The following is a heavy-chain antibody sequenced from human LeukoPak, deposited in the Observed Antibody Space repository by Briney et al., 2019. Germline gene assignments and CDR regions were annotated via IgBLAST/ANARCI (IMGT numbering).Heavy chain of an antibody. CDR3: ARHREFNFDY. Sequence: SETLSLTCTVSGGSISSSSYYWGWIRQPPGKGLEWIGSIYYSGSTYYNPSLKSRVTVSVDTSKNQFSLKLSSVTAADTAVYYCARHREFNFDYWGQGTLVTVSS. J-gene: IGHJ4*02. V-gene: IGHV4-39*01. D-gene: IGHD3-10*01. CDR1: GGSISSSSYY. CDR2: IYYSGST.